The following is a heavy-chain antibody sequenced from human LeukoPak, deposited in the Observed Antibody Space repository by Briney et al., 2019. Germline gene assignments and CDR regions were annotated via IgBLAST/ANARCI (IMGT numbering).Heavy chain of an antibody. V-gene: IGHV4-34*01. CDR1: GGSFSGYY. J-gene: IGHJ4*02. CDR2: INHSGST. CDR3: ARGGNSADY. D-gene: IGHD4-23*01. Sequence: SETLSLTCDVYGGSFSGYYWSWIRQPPGKGLEWIGEINHSGSTNYNPSLKSRVTISVDTSKNQFSLKLSSVTAADTAVYYCARGGNSADYWGQGTLVTVSS.